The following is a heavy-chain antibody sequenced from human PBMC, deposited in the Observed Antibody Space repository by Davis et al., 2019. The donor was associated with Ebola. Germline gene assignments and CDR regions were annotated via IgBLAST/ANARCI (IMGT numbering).Heavy chain of an antibody. J-gene: IGHJ3*02. D-gene: IGHD1-26*01. Sequence: GESLKISCAASGFTFSSDGMHWVRRSPGKGLEWVSFIQNAGGNKYYADSVKGRFTVSRDNAKNSLYLQMNSLRAEDTAVYNCARAGPRDSGSFHDAFDMWGQGTMVTVSS. V-gene: IGHV3-30*02. CDR1: GFTFSSDG. CDR3: ARAGPRDSGSFHDAFDM. CDR2: IQNAGGNK.